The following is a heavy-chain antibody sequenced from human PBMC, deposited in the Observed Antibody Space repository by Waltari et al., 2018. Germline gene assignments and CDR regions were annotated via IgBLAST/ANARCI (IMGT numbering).Heavy chain of an antibody. CDR2: MSSSSSTI. D-gene: IGHD5-12*01. J-gene: IGHJ3*02. CDR3: ARDCGYSGYDRGDFGDAFDI. Sequence: EVQLVESGGGLVQPGGSLRLSCAASGFTFSSYSMNWVRQAPGKGRGWVSSMSSSSSTINYADSVKGRFTISRDNAKNSLYLQMNSLRAEDTAVYYCARDCGYSGYDRGDFGDAFDIWGQGTMVTVSS. V-gene: IGHV3-48*01. CDR1: GFTFSSYS.